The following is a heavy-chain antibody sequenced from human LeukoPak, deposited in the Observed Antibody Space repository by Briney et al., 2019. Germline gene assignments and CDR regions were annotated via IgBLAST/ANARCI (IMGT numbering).Heavy chain of an antibody. V-gene: IGHV4-4*02. J-gene: IGHJ4*02. Sequence: SGTLSLTCTVSGDSINSLDLWSWVRQPPGKGLEWNGEMYRCGTTHSNPSVKSRVTISIDKSKNQFFLNLSSVTAADTAVYYCAGLVGRYSSGLYYYYFDYWGQGTLVTVSS. CDR3: AGLVGRYSSGLYYYYFDY. CDR1: GDSINSLDL. CDR2: MYRCGTT. D-gene: IGHD3-22*01.